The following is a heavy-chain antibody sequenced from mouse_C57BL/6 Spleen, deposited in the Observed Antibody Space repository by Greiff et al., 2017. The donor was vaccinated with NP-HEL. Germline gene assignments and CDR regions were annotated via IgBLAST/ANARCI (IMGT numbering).Heavy chain of an antibody. V-gene: IGHV1-76*01. CDR3: ARCGYYGSSYDWFAY. J-gene: IGHJ3*01. CDR1: GYTFTDYY. CDR2: LYPGSGNT. Sequence: VQLQQSGAELVRPGASVKLSCKASGYTFTDYYINWVKQRLGQGLEWIARLYPGSGNTYYNEKFKGKATLTAEKSSSTAYMQLSSLTSEDSAVYFCARCGYYGSSYDWFAYWGQGTLVTVSA. D-gene: IGHD1-1*01.